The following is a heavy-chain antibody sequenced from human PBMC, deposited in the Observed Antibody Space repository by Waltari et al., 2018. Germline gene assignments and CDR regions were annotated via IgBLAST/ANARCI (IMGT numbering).Heavy chain of an antibody. V-gene: IGHV1-69-2*01. Sequence: EVQLVQSGAEVKKPGATVKIACKVSGHTFTDYYIHWAQQAPGKGLEWMGLVDPEDGETIYAEKFQGRVTITADTSTDTAYMELSSLRSEDTAVYYCATVARNELYSGWWFDPWGQGTLVTVSS. CDR3: ATVARNELYSGWWFDP. D-gene: IGHD2-21*01. J-gene: IGHJ5*02. CDR2: VDPEDGET. CDR1: GHTFTDYY.